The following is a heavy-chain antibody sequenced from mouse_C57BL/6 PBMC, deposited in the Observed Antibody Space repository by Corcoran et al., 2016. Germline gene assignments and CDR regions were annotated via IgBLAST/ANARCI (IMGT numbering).Heavy chain of an antibody. CDR2: INTYSGVP. J-gene: IGHJ2*01. D-gene: IGHD1-1*01. V-gene: IGHV9-3*01. CDR3: ASALYYYGSSPSYFDY. CDR1: GYTFTTYG. Sequence: QIQLVQSGPELKKPGETVKISCKASGYTFTTYGMSWVKQAPGKGLKWMGWINTYSGVPTYADDFKGRFAFSLETSASTAYLQINNLKNEDTATYFCASALYYYGSSPSYFDYWGQGTTLTVSS.